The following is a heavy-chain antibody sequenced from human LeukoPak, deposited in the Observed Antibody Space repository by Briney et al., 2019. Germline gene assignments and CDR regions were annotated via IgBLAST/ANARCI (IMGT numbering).Heavy chain of an antibody. J-gene: IGHJ4*02. CDR1: GFTFSSYP. CDR2: ISYDRSDK. Sequence: GGSLRLSCAASGFTFSSYPMHWVRQAPGKGLEWMAVISYDRSDKYYADSVKGRFTISRDNSRNTVYLQINSLRAEDTAVYYCGKTTVGYSSGQKPAWPVDYWGQGTLVTVSS. V-gene: IGHV3-30*04. D-gene: IGHD5-18*01. CDR3: GKTTVGYSSGQKPAWPVDY.